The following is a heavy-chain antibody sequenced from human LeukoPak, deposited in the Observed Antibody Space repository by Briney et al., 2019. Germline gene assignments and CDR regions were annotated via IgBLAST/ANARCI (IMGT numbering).Heavy chain of an antibody. CDR2: IKQDGSEN. D-gene: IGHD3-10*01. J-gene: IGHJ4*02. CDR1: GFTFSSYA. Sequence: GGSLRLSCEASGFTFSSYAMNWVRQAPGKGPEWVANIKQDGSENHYVDSVKGRFTISRDNAENSLYLQMNSLRVEDTAVYYCALYTYGYSFDYWGQGALVIVSS. CDR3: ALYTYGYSFDY. V-gene: IGHV3-7*03.